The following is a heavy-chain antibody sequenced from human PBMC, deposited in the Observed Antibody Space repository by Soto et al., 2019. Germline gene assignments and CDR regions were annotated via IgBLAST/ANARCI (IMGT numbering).Heavy chain of an antibody. J-gene: IGHJ4*02. Sequence: PGGSLRLSCAASGFTFSRYWMHWVRQAPGKGLVWVSRINTEGSTTNNADSVTGRFTISRDNAKNTLLLQMNSLRAEDTAVYYCARDRAVAGVPPLDYWGRGTLVTVSS. D-gene: IGHD6-19*01. V-gene: IGHV3-74*01. CDR1: GFTFSRYW. CDR3: ARDRAVAGVPPLDY. CDR2: INTEGSTT.